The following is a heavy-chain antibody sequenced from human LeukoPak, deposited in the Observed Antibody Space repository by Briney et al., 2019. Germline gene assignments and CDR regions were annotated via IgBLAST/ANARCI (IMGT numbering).Heavy chain of an antibody. V-gene: IGHV4-59*08. CDR1: GGSVTTYY. D-gene: IGHD1-26*01. J-gene: IGHJ5*02. CDR3: ARHAIYSGDYSFWFDP. CDR2: IYKSGST. Sequence: SQTLSLTCTVSGGSVTTYYWSWIRQPPGKGLEWIAYIYKSGSTNYNPSLKSRVTISVDTPKNQVSLRLSSVTAADTAVYYCARHAIYSGDYSFWFDPWGRGTLVTVS.